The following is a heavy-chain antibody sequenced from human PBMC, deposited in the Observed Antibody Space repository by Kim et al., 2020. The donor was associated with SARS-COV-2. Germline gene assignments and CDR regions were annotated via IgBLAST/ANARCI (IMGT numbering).Heavy chain of an antibody. D-gene: IGHD3-9*01. CDR2: T. J-gene: IGHJ2*01. V-gene: IGHV4-31*02. Sequence: TYYNPSLKSRVTISVDTSKNQFSLKLSSVTAADTAVYYCASHPVDGYFDLWGRGTLVTVSS. CDR3: ASHPVDGYFDL.